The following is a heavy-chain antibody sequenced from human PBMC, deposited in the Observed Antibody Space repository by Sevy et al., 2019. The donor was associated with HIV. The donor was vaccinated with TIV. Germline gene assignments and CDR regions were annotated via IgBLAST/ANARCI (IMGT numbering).Heavy chain of an antibody. D-gene: IGHD2-15*01. J-gene: IGHJ4*02. V-gene: IGHV3-23*01. CDR1: GFTFGNYA. Sequence: GGSLRLSCAASGFTFGNYAMNWVRQAPGKGLEWVSSISGSSIDTSYADSVKGRFTISRDNSQNTLYLVMNSLRAEDAAVYCCAKDRTCSHRRYDLDHWGQGTLVTVSS. CDR2: ISGSSIDT. CDR3: AKDRTCSHRRYDLDH.